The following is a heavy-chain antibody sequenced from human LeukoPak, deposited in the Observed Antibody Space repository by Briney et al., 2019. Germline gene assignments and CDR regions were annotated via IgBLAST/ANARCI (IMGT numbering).Heavy chain of an antibody. CDR1: GFTLNIYA. CDR3: ARNWGSHFAWFHDY. V-gene: IGHV3-30*14. CDR2: VSHMGGNH. J-gene: IGHJ4*02. D-gene: IGHD3-16*01. Sequence: GGSLSLFYGASGFTLNIYAMLGPPHAPGESLEWLAVVSHMGGNHSYADSLKVQFPTSRDDLKNTLHFEMNRLRAEDAAICYCARNWGSHFAWFHDYGGQGTRVTVSS.